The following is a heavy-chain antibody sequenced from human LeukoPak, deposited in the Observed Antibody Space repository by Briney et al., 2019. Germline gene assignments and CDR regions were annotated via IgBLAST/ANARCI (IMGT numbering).Heavy chain of an antibody. D-gene: IGHD3-3*01. CDR1: GGSISSSSYY. Sequence: SETLSLTCTVSGGSISSSSYYWGWIRQPPGKGLEWIGSIYYSGSTYYNPSLKGRVTISVDTSKNQFSLKLSSVTAADTAVYYCARPYYDFWSGYHIVGFDPWGQGTLVTVSS. CDR3: ARPYYDFWSGYHIVGFDP. CDR2: IYYSGST. V-gene: IGHV4-39*01. J-gene: IGHJ5*02.